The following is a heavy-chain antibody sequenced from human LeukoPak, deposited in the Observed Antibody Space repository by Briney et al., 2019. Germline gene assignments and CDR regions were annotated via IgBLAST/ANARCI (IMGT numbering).Heavy chain of an antibody. J-gene: IGHJ6*03. V-gene: IGHV3-43D*03. D-gene: IGHD1-1*01. Sequence: GGSLRLSCAASGFTFDDYGMHWVRQAPGKGLEWMSLISWDGGRAYYADSVKGRFTISRDNSKNSLHLQMNSLRTEDTALYYCAKSLSIRERFHYMDVWGKGTTVTVSS. CDR1: GFTFDDYG. CDR2: ISWDGGRA. CDR3: AKSLSIRERFHYMDV.